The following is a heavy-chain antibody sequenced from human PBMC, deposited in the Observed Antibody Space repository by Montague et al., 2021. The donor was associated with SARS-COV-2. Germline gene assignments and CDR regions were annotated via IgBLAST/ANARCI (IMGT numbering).Heavy chain of an antibody. D-gene: IGHD3-22*01. J-gene: IGHJ4*02. CDR3: ARDGFYYDSSGEYLETGGFDN. CDR1: GGSISNYY. Sequence: SETLSLTCTVSGGSISNYYWSWIRQSPGKRLEWIGYIHHTGSSNYSPSLKSRVTISLGTSGNQFSLKLSSVTAADTAVYYCARDGFYYDSSGEYLETGGFDNGGQGTRVTVSS. V-gene: IGHV4-59*01. CDR2: IHHTGSS.